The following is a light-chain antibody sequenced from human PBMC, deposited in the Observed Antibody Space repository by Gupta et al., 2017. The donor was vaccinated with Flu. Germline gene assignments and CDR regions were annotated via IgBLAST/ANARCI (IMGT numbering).Light chain of an antibody. CDR2: LGS. CDR3: MQTLQTPRT. V-gene: IGKV2-28*01. J-gene: IGKJ4*01. CDR1: QSLLDSNGYTY. Sequence: DIVMTQSPLSLPVTPGEPASISCRSTQSLLDSNGYTYLDWYLQKPGQSPQLLIYLGSNRASGVPDRFSGSGSGTDFTLKISRMEAEDVGVYYCMQTLQTPRTFGGETKVEIK.